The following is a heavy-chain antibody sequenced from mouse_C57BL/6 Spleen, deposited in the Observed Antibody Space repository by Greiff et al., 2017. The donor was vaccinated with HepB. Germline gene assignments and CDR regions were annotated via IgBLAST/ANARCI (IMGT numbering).Heavy chain of an antibody. CDR1: GYTFTSYN. J-gene: IGHJ4*01. CDR2: IDPGNGDT. V-gene: IGHV1-12*01. D-gene: IGHD2-3*01. CDR3: ARDGYYEGYAMDY. Sequence: QVQLKESGAELVRPGASVKMSCKASGYTFTSYNMHWVKQTPIQGLEWIGAIDPGNGDTSYNQKFKGKATLTVDKSSSTAYMQLSSLTSEDSAVYFCARDGYYEGYAMDYWGQGTSVTVSS.